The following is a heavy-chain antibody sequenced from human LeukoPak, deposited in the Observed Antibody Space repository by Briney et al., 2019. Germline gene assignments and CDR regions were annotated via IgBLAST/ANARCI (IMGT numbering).Heavy chain of an antibody. CDR1: GFTFSSYG. CDR2: ISYDGSNK. D-gene: IGHD3-10*01. Sequence: GGSPRLSCAASGFTFSSYGMHWVRQAPGKGLEWVAVISYDGSNKYYADSVKGRFTISRDNSKNTLYLQMNSLRAEDTAVYYCAKDFGYFDYWGQGTLVTVSS. V-gene: IGHV3-30*18. J-gene: IGHJ4*02. CDR3: AKDFGYFDY.